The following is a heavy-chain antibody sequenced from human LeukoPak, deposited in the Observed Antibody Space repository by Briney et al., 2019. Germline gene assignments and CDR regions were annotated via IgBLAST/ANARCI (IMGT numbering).Heavy chain of an antibody. CDR2: IDWDDDK. Sequence: SGPTLVNPTQTLTLTCTFSGFSLSTSGMCVSWIRQPPGKALEWLALIDWDDDKYYSTSLKTRLTISKDTSKNQVVLTMTNMDPVDTATCYCARMRYGDYVGDLDYWGQGTLVTVSS. D-gene: IGHD4-17*01. CDR1: GFSLSTSGMC. V-gene: IGHV2-70*01. J-gene: IGHJ4*02. CDR3: ARMRYGDYVGDLDY.